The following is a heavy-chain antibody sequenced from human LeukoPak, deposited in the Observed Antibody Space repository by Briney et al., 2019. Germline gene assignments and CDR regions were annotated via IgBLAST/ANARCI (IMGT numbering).Heavy chain of an antibody. CDR1: GFTFSSYS. CDR3: ARDYLSNYYDSSGYSTDYYYYGMDV. J-gene: IGHJ6*02. V-gene: IGHV3-48*04. Sequence: GGSLRLSCAASGFTFSSYSMNWVRQAPGKGLEWVSYISSSSSTIYYADSVKGRFTISRDNAKNSLYLQMNSLRAEDMAVYYCARDYLSNYYDSSGYSTDYYYYGMDVWGQGTTVTVSS. CDR2: ISSSSSTI. D-gene: IGHD3-22*01.